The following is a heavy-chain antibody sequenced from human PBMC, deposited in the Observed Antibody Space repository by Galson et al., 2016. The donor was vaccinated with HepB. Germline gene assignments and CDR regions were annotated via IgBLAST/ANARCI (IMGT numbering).Heavy chain of an antibody. V-gene: IGHV4-31*03. CDR3: ARTDYSIVYFDY. D-gene: IGHD4-11*01. Sequence: TLSLTCTVSGGSISTGGFYWSWIRQHPGKGLEWIGYIYYSGSTYYNPSLKSRVTISVDTSKNQFSLKLSSVTAADTAVYYCARTDYSIVYFDYWGQGTLVTVSS. CDR1: GGSISTGGFY. J-gene: IGHJ4*02. CDR2: IYYSGST.